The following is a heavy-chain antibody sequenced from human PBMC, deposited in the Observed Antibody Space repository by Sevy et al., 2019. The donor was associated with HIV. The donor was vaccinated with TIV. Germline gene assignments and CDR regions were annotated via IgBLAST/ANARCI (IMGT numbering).Heavy chain of an antibody. CDR1: GFTVSSNY. J-gene: IGHJ4*02. CDR3: ARGEYGGTSAYYFDC. V-gene: IGHV3-53*01. Sequence: GGYLRLSCAASGFTVSSNYMSWVRQAPGKGLEWVAVIDSGGSTYYADSVKGRFTISREDSKITLYLQMNSLRAEETAVYYCARGEYGGTSAYYFDCWGQGTLVTVSS. D-gene: IGHD4-17*01. CDR2: IDSGGST.